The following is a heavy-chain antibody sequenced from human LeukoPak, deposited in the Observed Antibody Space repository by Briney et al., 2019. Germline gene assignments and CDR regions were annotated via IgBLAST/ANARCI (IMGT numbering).Heavy chain of an antibody. CDR1: GYTFTGYY. J-gene: IGHJ4*02. CDR3: ARGRYDILTGYYFPHY. CDR2: INPNSGGT. D-gene: IGHD3-9*01. Sequence: ASVKVSCKASGYTFTGYYMHWVRQAPGQGLEWMGWINPNSGGTNYAQKFQGWVTMTRDTSISTAYMELSRLRSDDTAVYYCARGRYDILTGYYFPHYWGQGTLVTVSS. V-gene: IGHV1-2*04.